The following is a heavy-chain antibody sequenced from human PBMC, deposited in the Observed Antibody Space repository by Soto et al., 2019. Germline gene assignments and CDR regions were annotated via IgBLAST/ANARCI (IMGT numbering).Heavy chain of an antibody. Sequence: PSQPKSLSNAVSEGYISSRGYSRSWIRKPPGKGLEWIGYIYHSGSTYYNPSLKSRVTISVDRSKNQFSLKLSSVTAADTAVYYCDRAQRGSLDYWGKGILVT. CDR3: DRAQRGSLDY. CDR2: IYHSGST. D-gene: IGHD2-15*01. J-gene: IGHJ4*02. V-gene: IGHV4-30-2*01. CDR1: EGYISSRGYS.